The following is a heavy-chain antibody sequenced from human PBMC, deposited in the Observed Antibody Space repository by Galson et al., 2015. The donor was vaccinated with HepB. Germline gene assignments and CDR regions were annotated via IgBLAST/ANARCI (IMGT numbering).Heavy chain of an antibody. D-gene: IGHD2-2*01. V-gene: IGHV5-51*01. CDR3: ARAPDCSSTSCYLRGAFDI. Sequence: QSGAEVKKPGESLKISCKGSGYSFTSYWIGWVRQMPGKGLEWMGIIYPGDSDTRYSPSFQGQVTISADKSISTAYLQWSSLKASDTAMYYCARAPDCSSTSCYLRGAFDIWGQGTMVTVSS. CDR2: IYPGDSDT. CDR1: GYSFTSYW. J-gene: IGHJ3*02.